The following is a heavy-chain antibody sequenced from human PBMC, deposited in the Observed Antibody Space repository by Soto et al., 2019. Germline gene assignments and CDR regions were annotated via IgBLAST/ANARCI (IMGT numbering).Heavy chain of an antibody. D-gene: IGHD3-10*01. V-gene: IGHV1-2*04. CDR2: FNPNIVGI. J-gene: IGHJ6*02. CDR3: AADLGYYYGSGSWGWTYGMDV. Sequence: ASVKVSCKASGYTFTGYYMHWVRQAPGQRLERMGWFNPNIVGINYVQMFQGWVTLTRDTSISTAYIVLSRLRSDDTAVYYCAADLGYYYGSGSWGWTYGMDVWGQGTTVTVSS. CDR1: GYTFTGYY.